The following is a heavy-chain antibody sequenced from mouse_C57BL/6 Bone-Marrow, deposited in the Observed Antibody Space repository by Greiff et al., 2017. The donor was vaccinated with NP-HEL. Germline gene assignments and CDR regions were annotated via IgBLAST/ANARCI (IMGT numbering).Heavy chain of an antibody. J-gene: IGHJ4*01. D-gene: IGHD3-2*02. CDR2: INPGSGGT. CDR3: ARQLRLLPYAMDY. V-gene: IGHV1-54*01. Sequence: QVQLQQSGAELVRPGTSVKVSCKASGYAFTNYLIEWVKQRPGQGLEWIGVINPGSGGTNYNEKFKGKATLTADKSSSTAYMQLSSLTSEDSAVYFCARQLRLLPYAMDYGGQGTSVTVSS. CDR1: GYAFTNYL.